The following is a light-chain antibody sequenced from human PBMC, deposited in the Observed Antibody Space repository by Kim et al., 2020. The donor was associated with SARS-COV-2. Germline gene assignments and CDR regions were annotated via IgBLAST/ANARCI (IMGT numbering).Light chain of an antibody. V-gene: IGLV2-11*01. CDR2: DVN. CDR3: CSYAGSYTWV. CDR1: SSDVGGYNY. Sequence: GQLVTIACTATSSDVGGYNYVAWYQHHPGKAPTLMISDVNKRPSGVPDRFSGSKFGNTASLTISGLQAEDEADYYCCSYAGSYTWVFGGGTQLTVL. J-gene: IGLJ2*01.